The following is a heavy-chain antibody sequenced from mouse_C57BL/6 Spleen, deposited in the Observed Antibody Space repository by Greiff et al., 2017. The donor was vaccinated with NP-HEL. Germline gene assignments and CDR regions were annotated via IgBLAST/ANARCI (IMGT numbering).Heavy chain of an antibody. CDR3: ERRDYYGSREDWFAY. V-gene: IGHV1-58*01. D-gene: IGHD1-1*01. CDR1: GYTFTSYG. J-gene: IGHJ3*01. Sequence: VQLQQSGAELVRPGSSVTMSCTTSGYTFTSYGINWVKQRPGQGLEWIGYIYIGNGYTEYNEKFKGKATLTSDTSSSTAYMQLSSLTSEDSAIYFCERRDYYGSREDWFAYWGQGTLVTVSA. CDR2: IYIGNGYT.